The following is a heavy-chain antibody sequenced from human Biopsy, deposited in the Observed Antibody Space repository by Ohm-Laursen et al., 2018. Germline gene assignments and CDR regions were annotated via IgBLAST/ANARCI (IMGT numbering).Heavy chain of an antibody. CDR3: APQTPRDPDILTGAYHYDMAV. J-gene: IGHJ6*02. D-gene: IGHD3-9*01. Sequence: SVKVSCKVSGGTFSNSAISWVRQAPGQGLEWMGGIITFFRTVNYAQNFQGRLTITADEFTDTAYMELRSLRSEGTAVYYCAPQTPRDPDILTGAYHYDMAVWGQGTTVTVSS. CDR1: GGTFSNSA. V-gene: IGHV1-69*13. CDR2: IITFFRTV.